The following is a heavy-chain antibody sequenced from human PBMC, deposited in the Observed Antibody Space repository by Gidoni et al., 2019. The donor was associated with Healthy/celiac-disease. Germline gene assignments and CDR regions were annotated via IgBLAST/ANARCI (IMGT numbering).Heavy chain of an antibody. CDR1: GGSFRGYY. Sequence: QVQLQQWGAGLLKPSETLSLTCAVYGGSFRGYYWSWIRPPPGKGLEWLGEINHSGSTNYNPSLKSRVTISVDTSKNQFSLKLSSVTAADTAVYYCARAPGYCSGGSCIPDWYFDLWGRGTLVTVSS. J-gene: IGHJ2*01. CDR2: INHSGST. CDR3: ARAPGYCSGGSCIPDWYFDL. V-gene: IGHV4-34*01. D-gene: IGHD2-15*01.